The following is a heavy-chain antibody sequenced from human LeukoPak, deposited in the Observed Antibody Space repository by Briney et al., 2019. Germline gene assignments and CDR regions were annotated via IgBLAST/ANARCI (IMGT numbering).Heavy chain of an antibody. CDR1: GFTFNTYA. Sequence: GASLRLSCAASGFTFNTYAMTWVRQAPGKGLEWVSVISFSGGSTYYADSVKGRFTISRDNSKNTLYLQMNSLRADDTALYYCAKPNLPYCSGGSCYGFDYWGQGTLVTVSS. D-gene: IGHD2-15*01. J-gene: IGHJ4*02. CDR3: AKPNLPYCSGGSCYGFDY. V-gene: IGHV3-23*01. CDR2: ISFSGGST.